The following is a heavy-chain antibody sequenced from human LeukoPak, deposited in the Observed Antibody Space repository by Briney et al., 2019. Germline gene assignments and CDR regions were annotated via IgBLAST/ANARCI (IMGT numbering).Heavy chain of an antibody. Sequence: SETLFLTCTVSGGSISSYYWSWIRQPPGKGLEWIGYIYYSGSTNYNPSLKSRVTISVDTSKNQFSLKLSSVTAADTAVYYCAGDGGGSYPPRFDYWGQGTLVTVSS. CDR1: GGSISSYY. CDR2: IYYSGST. V-gene: IGHV4-59*01. CDR3: AGDGGGSYPPRFDY. J-gene: IGHJ4*02. D-gene: IGHD1-26*01.